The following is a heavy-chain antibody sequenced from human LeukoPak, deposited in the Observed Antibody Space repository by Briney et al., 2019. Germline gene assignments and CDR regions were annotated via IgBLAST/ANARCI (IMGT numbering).Heavy chain of an antibody. J-gene: IGHJ4*02. Sequence: ASVKVSCKASGYTFTGYYMHWVRQAPGQGLEWMGWINPNSGGTNYAQKFQGRVTMTRDTSISTAYMELSRLRSDDTAVYYCAREHNPLWFGEQLYYFDYWGQGTLVTVSS. D-gene: IGHD3-10*01. V-gene: IGHV1-2*02. CDR3: AREHNPLWFGEQLYYFDY. CDR1: GYTFTGYY. CDR2: INPNSGGT.